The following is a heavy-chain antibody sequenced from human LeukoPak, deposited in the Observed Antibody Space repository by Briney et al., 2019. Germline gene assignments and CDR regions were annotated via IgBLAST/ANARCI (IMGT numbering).Heavy chain of an antibody. V-gene: IGHV4-59*08. CDR3: AGNVPRLYYYGMDV. J-gene: IGHJ6*02. CDR1: GGSIRSYY. CDR2: IYYSGST. Sequence: SETLSLTCTVSGGSIRSYYWSWIRQPPGKGLEWIGYIYYSGSTNYNPSLKSRVTISVDTSKNQFSLKLSSVTAADTAVYYCAGNVPRLYYYGMDVWGQGTTVTVSS. D-gene: IGHD6-6*01.